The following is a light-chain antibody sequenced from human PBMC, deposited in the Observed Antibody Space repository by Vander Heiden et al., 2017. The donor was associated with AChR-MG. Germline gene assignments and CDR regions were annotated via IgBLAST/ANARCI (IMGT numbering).Light chain of an antibody. Sequence: DIQMTQSPSSLSASVGDRVTVTCRASQSIRYSLAWYQQKPGKAPTLLIYAASTLHTGVPSRFSGGGSGAEFTITISSLLPDEYATYYCRQHDNTLTWTFGQGTKVEIK. J-gene: IGKJ1*01. CDR2: AAS. V-gene: IGKV1-9*01. CDR1: QSIRYS. CDR3: RQHDNTLTWT.